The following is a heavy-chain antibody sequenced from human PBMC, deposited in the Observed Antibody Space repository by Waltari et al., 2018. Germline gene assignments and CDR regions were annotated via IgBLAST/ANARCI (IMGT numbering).Heavy chain of an antibody. CDR2: IYSGGST. CDR1: GFLFSSYR. CDR3: AREMDGGYLDI. J-gene: IGHJ4*02. D-gene: IGHD4-17*01. V-gene: IGHV3-66*01. Sequence: EVHLVESGGGLVHPGGSLRVPCEVSGFLFSSYRMRWVRQPPGEGLEWVSVIYSGGSTFYSGSVTGRFTISRDNSYNTLFLDMRNLRTEDTATYYCAREMDGGYLDIWGQGTLVTVSS.